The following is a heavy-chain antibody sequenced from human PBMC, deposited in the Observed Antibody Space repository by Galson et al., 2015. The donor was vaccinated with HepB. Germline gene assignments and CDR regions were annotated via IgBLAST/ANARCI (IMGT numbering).Heavy chain of an antibody. CDR1: GFTFGDHA. V-gene: IGHV3-49*03. CDR2: IRSKAYDETT. Sequence: SLRLSCAASGFTFGDHAMSWFRQAPGKGLEWVGFIRSKAYDETTEYAASVKGRFTISRDDSKSIAYLQLNSLKTEDTAVYYCTRDRMNYYDSSGAFDIWGLGTMVTVSS. CDR3: TRDRMNYYDSSGAFDI. D-gene: IGHD3-22*01. J-gene: IGHJ3*02.